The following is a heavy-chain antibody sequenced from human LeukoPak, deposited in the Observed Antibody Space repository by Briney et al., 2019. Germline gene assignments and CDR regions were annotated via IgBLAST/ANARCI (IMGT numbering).Heavy chain of an antibody. Sequence: GGSLRLSCAASGFMFSTYEINWVRQAPGKGLEWVSYISGSGGTIYYADSVKGRFTISRDNAENSLSLQMHSLRAEDTAIYYCARGGGYCSGGSCPGGYYFDYWGQGTLVTVSS. D-gene: IGHD2-15*01. CDR3: ARGGGYCSGGSCPGGYYFDY. V-gene: IGHV3-48*03. CDR1: GFMFSTYE. J-gene: IGHJ4*02. CDR2: ISGSGGTI.